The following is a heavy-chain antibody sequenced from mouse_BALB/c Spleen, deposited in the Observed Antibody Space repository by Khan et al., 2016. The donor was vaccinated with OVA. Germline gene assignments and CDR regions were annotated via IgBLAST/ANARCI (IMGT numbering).Heavy chain of an antibody. CDR1: GFTFSTYG. J-gene: IGHJ3*01. CDR3: ERLAYYYNSEGFAY. V-gene: IGHV5-6*01. CDR2: ISSGGHYT. Sequence: EVELVESGGDLVKTGGSLKLSCAASGFTFSTYGMSWVPQTPDKRLEWVATISSGGHYTYYIDSVKGRFTISRDNAKNILYLQMTSLRSEDTAMYYCERLAYYYNSEGFAYWGQGTLVTVSA. D-gene: IGHD1-1*02.